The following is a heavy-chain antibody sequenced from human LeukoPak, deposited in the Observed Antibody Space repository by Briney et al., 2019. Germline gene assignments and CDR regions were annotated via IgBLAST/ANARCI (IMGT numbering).Heavy chain of an antibody. CDR3: ARRGGSSWSSFDY. J-gene: IGHJ4*02. D-gene: IGHD6-13*01. V-gene: IGHV3-23*01. CDR2: ISGFGGST. CDR1: GFIFGNYA. Sequence: PGGSLRLSCAASGFIFGNYAMNWVHQAPGKGLEWLTGISGFGGSTYYAASAKGRFTISRDNSGNTLFLQLNNLRVEDTAVYYCARRGGSSWSSFDYWGQGSLVTVSS.